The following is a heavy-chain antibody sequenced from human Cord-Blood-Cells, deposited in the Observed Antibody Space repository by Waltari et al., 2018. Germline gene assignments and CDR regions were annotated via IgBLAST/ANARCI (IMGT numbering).Heavy chain of an antibody. J-gene: IGHJ3*02. D-gene: IGHD2-21*02. CDR2: IYYRGST. Sequence: QLHLQQSGPGPVKPSETLSLTCTLSGRSIRSSSYYWGWIRHPPGKGLDGLGSIYYRGSTYYNPALKGRVTISVDTSKNQCSLKLSSVTAAGTAVYYCARRGRGDYAFDIWGQGTMVTVS. CDR3: ARRGRGDYAFDI. CDR1: GRSIRSSSYY. V-gene: IGHV4-39*01.